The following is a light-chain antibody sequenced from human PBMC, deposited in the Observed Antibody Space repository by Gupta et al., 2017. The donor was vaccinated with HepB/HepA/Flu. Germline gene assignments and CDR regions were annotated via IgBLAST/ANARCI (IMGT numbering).Light chain of an antibody. V-gene: IGLV3-25*03. J-gene: IGLJ2*01. CDR3: QSADSSGTYVV. CDR1: ALPKQY. Sequence: SYELTQPPSVSVSPGQTARITCSGDALPKQYAYWYQQRPGQAPILVMYKDSERPSGIPERFSGSDSGTAVTLTISRVQAEDEADYYCQSADSSGTYVVFGGGTKLTVL. CDR2: KDS.